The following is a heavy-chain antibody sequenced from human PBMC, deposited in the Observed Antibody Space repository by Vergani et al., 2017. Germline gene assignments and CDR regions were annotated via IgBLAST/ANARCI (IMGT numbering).Heavy chain of an antibody. D-gene: IGHD2-15*01. Sequence: QVQLVESGGGVVQPGRSLRLSCAASGFSFSSFGFHWVRQAPGKGLEWVAFIHYDGSHEYYIDSVKGRFTISRDNSKNTLYLQMKSLRPEDTAVYYCAKEGGGYCSGGTCYPEYWGQGTLVIVSS. CDR1: GFSFSSFG. J-gene: IGHJ4*02. CDR2: IHYDGSHE. V-gene: IGHV3-30*02. CDR3: AKEGGGYCSGGTCYPEY.